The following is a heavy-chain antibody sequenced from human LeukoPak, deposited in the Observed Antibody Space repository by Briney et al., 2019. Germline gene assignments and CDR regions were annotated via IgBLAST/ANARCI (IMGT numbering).Heavy chain of an antibody. J-gene: IGHJ4*02. CDR3: ARHAIWYRTTIDY. D-gene: IGHD1-1*01. CDR2: MFYSGNT. CDR1: GGSISGYY. V-gene: IGHV4-59*08. Sequence: SETLSLTCTVSGGSISGYYWSWIRQPPGKGMEWIAYMFYSGNTNYNPSLKSRVTISIDTSKNQFSLNLSSVTAADTAVYYCARHAIWYRTTIDYWGQGTLVTVSS.